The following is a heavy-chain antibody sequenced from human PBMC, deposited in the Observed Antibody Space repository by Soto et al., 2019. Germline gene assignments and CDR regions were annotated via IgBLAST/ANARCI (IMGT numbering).Heavy chain of an antibody. V-gene: IGHV4-34*01. J-gene: IGHJ5*02. Sequence: QVQLQQWGAGLLKPSETLSLTCAVYGGSFSGYYWSWIRQPPGKGLEWIGEINHSGSTNYNPSLKSRVTISVDTSKNQFSLKLSSVTAADTALYYCARGDRSSSNWFDPWGQGTLVTVSS. CDR3: ARGDRSSSNWFDP. CDR2: INHSGST. D-gene: IGHD6-6*01. CDR1: GGSFSGYY.